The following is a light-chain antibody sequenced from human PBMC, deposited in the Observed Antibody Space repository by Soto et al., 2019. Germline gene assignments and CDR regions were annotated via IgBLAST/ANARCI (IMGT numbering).Light chain of an antibody. CDR2: WAS. J-gene: IGKJ1*01. Sequence: DVVMTQSPDSLAVSLGERATINCKSSQSVLYSPNNKNYLAWYQQKPGQPPKLLIYWASTRESGVPDRFSGGGSGTDFTLTISSLQAEDVAVYYCQQYYTTPRTFGQGTKVEIK. V-gene: IGKV4-1*01. CDR1: QSVLYSPNNKNY. CDR3: QQYYTTPRT.